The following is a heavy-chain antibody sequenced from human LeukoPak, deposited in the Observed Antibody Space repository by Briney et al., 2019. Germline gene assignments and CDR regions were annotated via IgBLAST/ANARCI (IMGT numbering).Heavy chain of an antibody. J-gene: IGHJ4*02. CDR1: GGSISSYY. CDR3: ARLLVGRSGWLFDY. D-gene: IGHD6-19*01. V-gene: IGHV4-59*04. Sequence: SETLSLTCTVSGGSISSYYWSWIRQPPGKGLEWIGYIYYSGSTYYNPSLKSRVTISVDTSKNQFSLKLSSVTAADTAVYYCARLLVGRSGWLFDYWGQGTLVTVSS. CDR2: IYYSGST.